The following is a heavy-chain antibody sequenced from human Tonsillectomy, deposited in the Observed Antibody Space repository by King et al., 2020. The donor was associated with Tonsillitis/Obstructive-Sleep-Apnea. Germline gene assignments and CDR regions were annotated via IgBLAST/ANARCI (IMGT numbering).Heavy chain of an antibody. Sequence: QLVQSGAEVKKPGASVKVSCKASGYTFTSYGISWVRQAPRQGLEWMGWINAYNGNTNYAKKLQGRVTMTTDTSTSTAYMELRSLRSDDTAVYYCARVPWFAGLSASPNFDYWGQGTLVTVSS. CDR3: ARVPWFAGLSASPNFDY. V-gene: IGHV1-18*01. CDR1: GYTFTSYG. D-gene: IGHD3-10*01. J-gene: IGHJ4*02. CDR2: INAYNGNT.